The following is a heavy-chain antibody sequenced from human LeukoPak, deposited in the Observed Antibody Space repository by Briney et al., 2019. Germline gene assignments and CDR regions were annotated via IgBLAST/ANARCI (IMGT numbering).Heavy chain of an antibody. CDR2: GTA. D-gene: IGHD3-22*01. V-gene: IGHV1-69*01. CDR3: ARDGLDYYDSSGYYYAYFDY. Sequence: GTANYAQKFQGRVTITADESTSTAYMELSSLRSEDTAVYYCARDGLDYYDSSGYYYAYFDYWGQGTLVTVSS. J-gene: IGHJ4*02.